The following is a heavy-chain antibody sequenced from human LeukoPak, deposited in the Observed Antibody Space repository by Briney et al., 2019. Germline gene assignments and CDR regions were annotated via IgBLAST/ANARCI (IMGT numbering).Heavy chain of an antibody. CDR3: VRGAPFYDFWSGNYRGWFDP. V-gene: IGHV4-61*02. J-gene: IGHJ5*02. CDR2: IYTSGTT. D-gene: IGHD3-3*01. Sequence: TSETLSLTCTVSGGSISTGSHYWTWIRQPAGKGLEYIGRIYTSGTTDYNTSLKSRVTISVDTSKNQFSLKLISVTAADTARYYCVRGAPFYDFWSGNYRGWFDPWGQGILVTVSS. CDR1: GGSISTGSHY.